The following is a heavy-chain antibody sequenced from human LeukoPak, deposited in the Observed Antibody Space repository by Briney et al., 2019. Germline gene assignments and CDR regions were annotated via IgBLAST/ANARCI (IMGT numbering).Heavy chain of an antibody. D-gene: IGHD4-11*01. CDR2: IKHDGSEK. CDR1: GFTSKNYW. Sequence: GGSLRLSCAASGFTSKNYWMTWVRQGPGKGLEWVANIKHDGSEKNYVDSVKGRFTISRDNAKNSLSLQMNSLRAEDTALYYCARVDYTDEGFAYWGQGTLVTVSS. J-gene: IGHJ4*02. V-gene: IGHV3-7*01. CDR3: ARVDYTDEGFAY.